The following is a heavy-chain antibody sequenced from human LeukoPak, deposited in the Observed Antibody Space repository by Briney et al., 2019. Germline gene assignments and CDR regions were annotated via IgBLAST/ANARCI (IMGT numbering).Heavy chain of an antibody. D-gene: IGHD3-3*01. V-gene: IGHV3-23*01. CDR2: ISGSGGST. Sequence: GGSLRLSCATSGFTFSDYSMNWVRQAPGKGLEWVSAISGSGGSTYYADSVKGRFTISRDNSKITLYLQMNSLRAEDTAVYYCARSNYDFWSGYRNYFDYWGQGTLVTVSS. CDR3: ARSNYDFWSGYRNYFDY. J-gene: IGHJ4*02. CDR1: GFTFSDYS.